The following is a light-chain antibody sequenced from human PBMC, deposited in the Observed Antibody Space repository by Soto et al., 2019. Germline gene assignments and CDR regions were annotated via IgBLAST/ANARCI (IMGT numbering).Light chain of an antibody. CDR2: AAS. CDR1: QSIGSY. J-gene: IGKJ4*01. Sequence: DIPMTQSPSSLSASVGDRVTITCRASQSIGSYINWYQHKPRKAPNLLIFAASNLESGVPSRFSGSGSVTDFTLTISSLQPEDVATYYCQQSYSTPFTFGGGTKVEIK. V-gene: IGKV1-39*01. CDR3: QQSYSTPFT.